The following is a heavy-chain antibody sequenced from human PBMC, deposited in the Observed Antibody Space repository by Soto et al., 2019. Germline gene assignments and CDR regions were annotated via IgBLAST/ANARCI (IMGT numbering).Heavy chain of an antibody. CDR1: GGSISSYY. D-gene: IGHD2-2*01. CDR3: ERFGRNCSSTSCYDY. J-gene: IGHJ4*02. CDR2: IYYSGST. V-gene: IGHV4-59*01. Sequence: SETLSLTCTVSGGSISSYYWSWIRQPPGKGLEWIGYIYYSGSTNYNPSLKSRVTISVDTSKNQFSLRLSSVTAADTAVYYCERFGRNCSSTSCYDYWGQGTLVTVSS.